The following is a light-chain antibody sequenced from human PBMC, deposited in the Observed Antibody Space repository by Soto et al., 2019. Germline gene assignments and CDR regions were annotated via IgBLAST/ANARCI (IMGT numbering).Light chain of an antibody. CDR1: QGISSY. CDR3: QPLNSYPPC. J-gene: IGKJ3*01. CDR2: AAS. V-gene: IGKV1-9*01. Sequence: DIQLTQSPSFLSASVGDRVTITCRASQGISSYLAWYQQKPGKAPKLLIYAASTLQSGVPSRFRGSGSGTEFTLTISSLQPEDFATYYCQPLNSYPPCFGPGTKVDIK.